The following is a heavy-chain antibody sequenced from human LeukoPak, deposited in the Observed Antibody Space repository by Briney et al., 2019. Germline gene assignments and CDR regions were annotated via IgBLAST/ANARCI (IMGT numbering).Heavy chain of an antibody. J-gene: IGHJ4*02. CDR2: INHSEST. Sequence: SETLSLTCTLSGGSISSSSYYWSWIRQPPGKGLEWIGEINHSESTNYNPSLKSRVTISVDTSKNQFSLKLSSVTAADTAVYYCARAIAVAGYYFDYWGQGTLVTVSS. CDR3: ARAIAVAGYYFDY. V-gene: IGHV4-39*07. CDR1: GGSISSSSYY. D-gene: IGHD6-19*01.